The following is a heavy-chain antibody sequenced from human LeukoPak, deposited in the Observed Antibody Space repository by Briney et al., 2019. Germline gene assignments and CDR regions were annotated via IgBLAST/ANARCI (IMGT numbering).Heavy chain of an antibody. Sequence: PGGSLRLSCAASGFTFCSYAMSWVRQAPGKGREGCSAISGSGSSTYHADSVTGRFTISRDSSKTTVYLQMNSLRAEDTAVYYCAKQEDCYYYYGMDVWGQGTTVTVSS. D-gene: IGHD3/OR15-3a*01. CDR1: GFTFCSYA. CDR3: AKQEDCYYYYGMDV. J-gene: IGHJ6*02. V-gene: IGHV3-23*01. CDR2: ISGSGSST.